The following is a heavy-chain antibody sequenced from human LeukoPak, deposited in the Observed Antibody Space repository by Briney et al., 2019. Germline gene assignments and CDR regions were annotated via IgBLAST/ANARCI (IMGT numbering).Heavy chain of an antibody. CDR1: GYTFTSYG. Sequence: ASVKVSFLASGYTFTSYGIRWVRPAPAKGVEWMGWISTYNGNTIYAQKVQGRVTMTTDTSTSTAYMEVRSLRSDDTAVYYCARDLNGVTPIDYWGQGTLVTVSS. D-gene: IGHD3-10*01. CDR2: ISTYNGNT. CDR3: ARDLNGVTPIDY. V-gene: IGHV1-18*01. J-gene: IGHJ4*02.